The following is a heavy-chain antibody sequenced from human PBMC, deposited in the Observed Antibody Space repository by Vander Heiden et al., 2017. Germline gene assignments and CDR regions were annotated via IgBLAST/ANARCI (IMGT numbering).Heavy chain of an antibody. V-gene: IGHV5-10-1*03. CDR1: GYSFASHW. CDR3: ARLDPHSKSYTFYGMEV. CDR2: IDPVDSYT. J-gene: IGHJ6*02. D-gene: IGHD3-16*01. Sequence: EVQLVQSGTEVKKPGESLRISCKASGYSFASHWIGWVRQTAGKGLEWVGRIDPVDSYTNYSPSFEGHVTISTDNSINTAYLQWSSLRASDTAMYYCARLDPHSKSYTFYGMEVWGQGTTVTVSS.